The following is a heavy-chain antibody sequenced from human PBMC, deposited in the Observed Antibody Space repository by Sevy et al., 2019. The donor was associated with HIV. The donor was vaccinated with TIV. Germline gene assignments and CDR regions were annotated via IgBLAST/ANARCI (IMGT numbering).Heavy chain of an antibody. J-gene: IGHJ4*02. Sequence: GGFLRLCCAASRFTFSTYDIHWVRQAPGKGLECVAVMSHDGSYQYYTDSVKGRFTISRDDSKNKAYLQMNSLRADDSGVYYCAKGQGYDYIWGNDRSEYYFDYWGQGTLVTVSS. CDR2: MSHDGSYQ. V-gene: IGHV3-30*18. CDR1: RFTFSTYD. CDR3: AKGQGYDYIWGNDRSEYYFDY. D-gene: IGHD3-16*01.